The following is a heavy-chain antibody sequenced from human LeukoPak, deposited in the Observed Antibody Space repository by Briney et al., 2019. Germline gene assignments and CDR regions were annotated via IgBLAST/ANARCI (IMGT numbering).Heavy chain of an antibody. V-gene: IGHV4-59*01. CDR1: GGSISIYY. CDR2: IYYSGTT. CDR3: ARGVYIAAAQYAY. J-gene: IGHJ4*02. D-gene: IGHD6-13*01. Sequence: PSETLSLTCTASGGSISIYYWSWIRQPPGKGLEWIGYIYYSGTTNYNPSLKSRVTISVDTSKNQFSLKLSSVTAADTAVYYCARGVYIAAAQYAYWGQGTLVTVSS.